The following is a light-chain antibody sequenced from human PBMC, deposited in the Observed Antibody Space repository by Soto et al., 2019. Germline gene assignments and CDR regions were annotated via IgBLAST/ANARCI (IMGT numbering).Light chain of an antibody. CDR2: YNS. J-gene: IGLJ2*01. CDR1: SSNIGAGYD. V-gene: IGLV1-40*01. Sequence: QSVLTQPPSVSGAPGQRVTISCTGSSSNIGAGYDVHWFQQLPGTAPKLLIYYNSNRPSGVPDRFSGSKSGTSASLAITVLQSEDEADYYCQSYDSRLSVLFGGGTKLTVL. CDR3: QSYDSRLSVL.